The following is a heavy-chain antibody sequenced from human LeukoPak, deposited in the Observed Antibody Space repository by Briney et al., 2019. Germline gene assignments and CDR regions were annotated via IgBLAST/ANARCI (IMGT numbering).Heavy chain of an antibody. V-gene: IGHV3-23*01. D-gene: IGHD6-19*01. J-gene: IGHJ3*02. CDR3: VTKAGSGWYYDAFDI. CDR2: ISGSGGST. CDR1: GFTFSSYA. Sequence: GGSLRLSCAASGFTFSSYAMSWVRQAPGKGLEWVSAISGSGGSTYYADSVKGRFTISRDNSKNTLYLQMNSLRAEDTAVYYCVTKAGSGWYYDAFDIWGQGTMVTVSS.